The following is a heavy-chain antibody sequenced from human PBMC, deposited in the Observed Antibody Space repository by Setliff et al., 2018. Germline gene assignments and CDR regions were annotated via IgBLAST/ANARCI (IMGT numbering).Heavy chain of an antibody. CDR1: GGPFSDYY. Sequence: SETLSLTCTFYGGPFSDYYWGWVRQTPGKGLVWIAEINPSGTTNYIPSLKSRLTISVDTSKRQFSLKLISVTAADTAVYYCRFWSYVYKNDYWAQGTLVTVSS. CDR2: INPSGTT. CDR3: RFWSYVYKNDY. D-gene: IGHD3-16*01. V-gene: IGHV4-34*01. J-gene: IGHJ4*02.